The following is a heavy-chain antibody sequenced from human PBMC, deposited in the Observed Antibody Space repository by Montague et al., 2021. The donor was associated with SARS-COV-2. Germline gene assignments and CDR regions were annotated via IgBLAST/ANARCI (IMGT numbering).Heavy chain of an antibody. J-gene: IGHJ4*02. CDR3: ARLRLALLAPPGPFDS. D-gene: IGHD6-6*01. Sequence: QSGAEVKKSGDSLKISCKGSGYNFTTNWIGWVRQMPGKGLEFMGSIFPDDSDVRYSPSFQGHVTISADKSIATAYLQWSSLKAPDTAIYYCARLRLALLAPPGPFDSWGQGTPVIVSS. V-gene: IGHV5-51*01. CDR1: GYNFTTNW. CDR2: IFPDDSDV.